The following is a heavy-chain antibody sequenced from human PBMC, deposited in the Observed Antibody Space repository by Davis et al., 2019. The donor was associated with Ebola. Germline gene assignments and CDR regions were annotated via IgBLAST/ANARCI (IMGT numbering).Heavy chain of an antibody. D-gene: IGHD2-2*01. CDR3: ARLLGCSSTSCFLYYYYGMDV. Sequence: GESLKISCAASGFTFSSYEMNWVRQAPGKGLEWGSYISSSGSTIYYADSVKGRFTISRDNAKNSLYLQMNSLRAEDTAVYYCARLLGCSSTSCFLYYYYGMDVWGQGTTVTVSS. V-gene: IGHV3-48*03. CDR1: GFTFSSYE. J-gene: IGHJ6*02. CDR2: ISSSGSTI.